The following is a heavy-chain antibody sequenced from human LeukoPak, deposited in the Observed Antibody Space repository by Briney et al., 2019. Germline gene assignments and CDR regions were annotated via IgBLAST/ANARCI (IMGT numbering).Heavy chain of an antibody. J-gene: IGHJ4*02. Sequence: GGSLRLSCAASGFMFSNYAMSWVRQAPGKGLEWVSAVSNSDGSTYYADSVKGRFTISRDNSKDTLYLQMNSLRAEDAAVYYCARPGYYDSSGYPAPFDYWGQGTLVTVSS. V-gene: IGHV3-23*01. D-gene: IGHD3-22*01. CDR3: ARPGYYDSSGYPAPFDY. CDR2: VSNSDGST. CDR1: GFMFSNYA.